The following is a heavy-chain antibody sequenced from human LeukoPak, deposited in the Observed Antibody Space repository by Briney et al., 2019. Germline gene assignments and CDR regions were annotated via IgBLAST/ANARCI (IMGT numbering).Heavy chain of an antibody. CDR2: ISSNGGST. D-gene: IGHD3-16*01. J-gene: IGHJ4*02. CDR1: GFTFSSYA. Sequence: GGSLRLSCSASGFTFSSYAMHWVRQAPGKGLEYVSAISSNGGSTYYADSVKGRFTISRDISKNTLYLQMSSLRAEDTAVYYCVKDGGISGLDYWGQGTLVTVSS. CDR3: VKDGGISGLDY. V-gene: IGHV3-64D*06.